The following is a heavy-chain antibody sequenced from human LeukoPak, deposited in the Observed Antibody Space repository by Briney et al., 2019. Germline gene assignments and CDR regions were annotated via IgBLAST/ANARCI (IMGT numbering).Heavy chain of an antibody. V-gene: IGHV3-7*01. CDR1: GFIFKKYW. J-gene: IGHJ4*02. Sequence: PGGSLRLSCAASGFIFKKYWMNWVRQVPGKGLECLANIKEDGSETYYADSVKGRFTISRDNSKNTLYLQMNSLRAEDTAVYYCARDHRYSGSLARFDYWGQGTPVTVSS. CDR2: IKEDGSET. CDR3: ARDHRYSGSLARFDY. D-gene: IGHD1-26*01.